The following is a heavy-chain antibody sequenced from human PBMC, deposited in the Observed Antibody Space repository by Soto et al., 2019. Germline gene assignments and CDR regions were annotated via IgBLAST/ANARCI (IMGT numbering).Heavy chain of an antibody. V-gene: IGHV3-7*03. Sequence: GGSLRLSCAASGFTFSSYWMSWVRQAPGKGLEWVANIKQDGSEKYYVDSVKGRFTISRDNAKNSLYLQMNSLRAEDTAVYYCARARGYSSSARIGYYYYGMDVWGQGTTVTVSS. D-gene: IGHD6-13*01. CDR2: IKQDGSEK. J-gene: IGHJ6*02. CDR3: ARARGYSSSARIGYYYYGMDV. CDR1: GFTFSSYW.